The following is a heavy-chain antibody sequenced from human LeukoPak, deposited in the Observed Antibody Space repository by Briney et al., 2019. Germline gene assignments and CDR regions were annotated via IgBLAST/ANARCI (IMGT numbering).Heavy chain of an antibody. V-gene: IGHV3-66*01. CDR1: GFTVSSND. CDR3: ASSGSSGWYTLGY. D-gene: IGHD6-19*01. CDR2: IYSGGST. Sequence: PGGSLRLSCAASGFTVSSNDMSWVRQAPGKGLEWVSVIYSGGSTYYADSVKGRFTISRDNSKNTLYLQMNSLRAEDTAVYYCASSGSSGWYTLGYWGQGTLVTVSS. J-gene: IGHJ4*02.